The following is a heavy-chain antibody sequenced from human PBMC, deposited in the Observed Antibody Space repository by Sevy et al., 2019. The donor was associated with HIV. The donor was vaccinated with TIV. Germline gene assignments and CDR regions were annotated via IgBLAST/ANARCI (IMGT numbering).Heavy chain of an antibody. CDR1: GFTFSSYW. J-gene: IGHJ6*02. CDR2: IKQDGSEK. D-gene: IGHD6-19*01. V-gene: IGHV3-7*01. CDR3: ARDHGSGWYNYYYYGMDV. Sequence: GESLKISCAASGFTFSSYWMSWVRQAPGKGLEWVANIKQDGSEKYYVDSVKGRFTISRDNAKNSLYVQMNSLRAEDTAVYYCARDHGSGWYNYYYYGMDVWGQGTTVTVSS.